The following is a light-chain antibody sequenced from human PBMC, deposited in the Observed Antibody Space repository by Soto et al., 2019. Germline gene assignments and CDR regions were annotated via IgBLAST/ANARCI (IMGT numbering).Light chain of an antibody. V-gene: IGKV1-5*01. Sequence: DTQMTQSPSSLSASVGDRVTITFRASQTIINYLNWYQQKRGKAPELLIYDASSLKSGVPSRFSGSGSGTEFTLTISSLQPDDFATYYCQQYNTYSAFGQGTKVDIK. CDR2: DAS. CDR3: QQYNTYSA. J-gene: IGKJ1*01. CDR1: QTIINY.